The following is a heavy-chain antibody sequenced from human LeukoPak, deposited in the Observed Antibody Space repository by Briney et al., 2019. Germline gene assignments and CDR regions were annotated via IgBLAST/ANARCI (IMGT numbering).Heavy chain of an antibody. Sequence: GASVKVSCKASGYTFTGYYMHWVRQAPGQGLEWMGWINPNSGGTNYAQKFQGRVTMTRDTSISTAYMELSRLRSDDTAVYYCASLCSGGSCYYLDAFDIWGQGTMVTVSS. D-gene: IGHD2-15*01. CDR2: INPNSGGT. CDR1: GYTFTGYY. V-gene: IGHV1-2*02. J-gene: IGHJ3*02. CDR3: ASLCSGGSCYYLDAFDI.